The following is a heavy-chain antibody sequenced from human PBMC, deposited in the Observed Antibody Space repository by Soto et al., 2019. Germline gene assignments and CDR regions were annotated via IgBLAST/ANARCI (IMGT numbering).Heavy chain of an antibody. D-gene: IGHD3-22*01. V-gene: IGHV3-21*01. Sequence: LSLTCAASGFTFSSYSMNWVRQAPGKGLEWVSSISSSSYIYYADSVKGRFTISRDNAKNSLYLQMNSLRAEDTAVYYCARSPGAYYYDSSGYYGYWGQGTLVTVSS. CDR3: ARSPGAYYYDSSGYYGY. CDR2: ISSSSYI. J-gene: IGHJ4*02. CDR1: GFTFSSYS.